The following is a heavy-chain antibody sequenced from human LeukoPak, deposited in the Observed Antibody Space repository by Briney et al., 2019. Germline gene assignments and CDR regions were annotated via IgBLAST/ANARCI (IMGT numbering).Heavy chain of an antibody. Sequence: GGSLRLSCAASGFTFSNAWMSWVRQAPGKGLEWVSVIYSGGSTYYADSVKGRFTISRDNSKNTLYLQMNSLRAEDTAVYYCAREGELGAFDIWGQGTMVTVSS. J-gene: IGHJ3*02. CDR1: GFTFSNAW. D-gene: IGHD1-26*01. CDR3: AREGELGAFDI. CDR2: IYSGGST. V-gene: IGHV3-53*01.